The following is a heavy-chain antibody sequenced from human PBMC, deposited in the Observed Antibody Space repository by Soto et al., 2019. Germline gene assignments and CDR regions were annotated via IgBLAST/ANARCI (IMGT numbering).Heavy chain of an antibody. V-gene: IGHV1-69*01. J-gene: IGHJ4*02. CDR2: IIPIFGTA. Sequence: QVQLVQSGAEVKKPGSSVKVSCKASGGTFSSYAISWVRQAPGQGLEWMGGIIPIFGTANYAQKFQGRVTITADESASTAYMELSSLRSEDTAVYYCARATGYYYDSSGTEVFDYWGQGTLVTVSS. D-gene: IGHD3-22*01. CDR1: GGTFSSYA. CDR3: ARATGYYYDSSGTEVFDY.